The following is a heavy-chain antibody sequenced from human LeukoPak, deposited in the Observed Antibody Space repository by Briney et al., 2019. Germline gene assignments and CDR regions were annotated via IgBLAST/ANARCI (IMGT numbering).Heavy chain of an antibody. D-gene: IGHD1-26*01. Sequence: GGSLRLSCAASGFTFSDYYMSWIRQAPGKGLEWVSYISSDGSPIYYADSVKGRFTIPRDNAKNSLYLQMNSLRAEDTAVYYCARTILKWGQWRELLLLDYWGQGTLVTVSS. CDR2: ISSDGSPI. CDR3: ARTILKWGQWRELLLLDY. V-gene: IGHV3-11*04. J-gene: IGHJ4*02. CDR1: GFTFSDYY.